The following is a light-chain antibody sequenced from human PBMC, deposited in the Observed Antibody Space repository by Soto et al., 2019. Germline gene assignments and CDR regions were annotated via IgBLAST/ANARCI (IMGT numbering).Light chain of an antibody. CDR1: SSDIGAYNY. V-gene: IGLV2-14*01. Sequence: QAVVTQPASVSGSPGQSISISCTGTSSDIGAYNYVSWYQQHPGKAPKLIIFEVNNRPSGVSNRFSGSKSGNTASLTISGLQLEDEADYHCSSYTGGRTYWIFGGGTKVTVL. CDR3: SSYTGGRTYWI. CDR2: EVN. J-gene: IGLJ2*01.